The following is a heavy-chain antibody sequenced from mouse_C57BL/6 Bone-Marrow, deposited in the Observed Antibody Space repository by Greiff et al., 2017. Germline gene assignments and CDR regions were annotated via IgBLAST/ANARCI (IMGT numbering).Heavy chain of an antibody. Sequence: VQLQQSGAELVKPGASVKLSCTASGFNIKDYYMHWVKQRTEQGLEWIGRIDPEDGETKYAPKFQGKATITADTSSNTAYLQISSLTSEDTAVYYCASITTVVAKGYFDVWGTGTTVTVSS. D-gene: IGHD1-1*01. CDR1: GFNIKDYY. J-gene: IGHJ1*03. CDR2: IDPEDGET. CDR3: ASITTVVAKGYFDV. V-gene: IGHV14-2*01.